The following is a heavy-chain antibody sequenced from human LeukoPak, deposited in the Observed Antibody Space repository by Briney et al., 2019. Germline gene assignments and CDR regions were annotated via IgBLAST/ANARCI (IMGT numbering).Heavy chain of an antibody. D-gene: IGHD2-2*01. J-gene: IGHJ4*02. CDR2: FSGSGDST. Sequence: GGSLRLSCAASGFTFSSSAMNWVRQAPGKGLEWVSGFSGSGDSTHYADSVKGRFTISRDISKNTLYLQMNSLRAEDTAVYYCASKPSYCSSTSCPNDYWGQGTLVTVSS. V-gene: IGHV3-23*01. CDR1: GFTFSSSA. CDR3: ASKPSYCSSTSCPNDY.